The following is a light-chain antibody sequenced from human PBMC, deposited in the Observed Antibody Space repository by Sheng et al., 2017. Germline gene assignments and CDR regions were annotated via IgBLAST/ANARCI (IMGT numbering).Light chain of an antibody. CDR2: RNT. CDR3: QAWDSSTSLYV. J-gene: IGLJ1*01. CDR1: KLGNRY. V-gene: IGLV3-1*01. Sequence: SFDLTQPPSVSVSPGQTASITCSGDKLGNRYASWYQQKPGQSPILVIYRNTKRPSGIPDRFSGSNSGNTATLTITETQGMDEADYYCQAWDSSTSLYVFGTGTTVTVL.